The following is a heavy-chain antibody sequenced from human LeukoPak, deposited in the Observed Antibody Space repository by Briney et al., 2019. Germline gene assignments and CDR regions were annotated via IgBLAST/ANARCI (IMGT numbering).Heavy chain of an antibody. CDR1: GFTFSGSA. V-gene: IGHV3-73*01. D-gene: IGHD6-19*01. CDR2: IRSKADSHAT. J-gene: IGHJ4*02. CDR3: SRHLYSSAWYEEN. Sequence: GGSLRLSCAASGFTFSGSAVHWVRQASGKGLEWVGHIRSKADSHATAYAASVQGRFTISRDDSNNTAYLHMNSLKIEDAAVYFCSRHLYSSAWYEENWGRGTLVTVSS.